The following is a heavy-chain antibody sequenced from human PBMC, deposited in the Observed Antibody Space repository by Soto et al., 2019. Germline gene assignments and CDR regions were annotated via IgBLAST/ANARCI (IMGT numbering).Heavy chain of an antibody. CDR3: ARQPRYSSSYWFDP. CDR1: GFSLSSSGMG. V-gene: IGHV2-5*01. D-gene: IGHD6-6*01. J-gene: IGHJ5*02. Sequence: SGPTPVNPTQTLTLTCTSPGFSLSSSGMGVGWIRQPPGKALEWLALIYWNDDKRYSPSLKSRLTITKDTSKNQVVLTMTNMDPVDTATYYCARQPRYSSSYWFDPWGQGTLVTVSS. CDR2: IYWNDDK.